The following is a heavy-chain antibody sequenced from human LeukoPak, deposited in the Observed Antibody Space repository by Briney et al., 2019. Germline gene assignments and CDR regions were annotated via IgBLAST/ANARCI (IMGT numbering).Heavy chain of an antibody. CDR3: ARLLYDFWSGYLQPNAIDY. CDR2: ISSSSSYI. Sequence: PGRSLRLSCAASGFTFSSYSMNWVRQAPGKGLEWVSSISSSSSYIYYADSVKGRFTISRDNAKNSLYLQMNSLRAEDTAVYYCARLLYDFWSGYLQPNAIDYWGQGTLVTVSS. J-gene: IGHJ4*02. V-gene: IGHV3-21*01. CDR1: GFTFSSYS. D-gene: IGHD3-3*01.